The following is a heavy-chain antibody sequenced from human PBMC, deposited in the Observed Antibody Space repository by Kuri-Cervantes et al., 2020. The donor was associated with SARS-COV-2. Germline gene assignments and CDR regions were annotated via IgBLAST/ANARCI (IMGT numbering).Heavy chain of an antibody. V-gene: IGHV1-2*04. Sequence: ASVKVSCKASGYTFSGYYIYWVRQAPGQGLEWMGWINPNSGGTNYAQKFQGWVTMTRDTSISTAYMELSRLRSDDTAVYYCARGMVRGIIQSXYYAMDVWGQGTTVTVSS. D-gene: IGHD3-10*01. J-gene: IGHJ6*02. CDR1: GYTFSGYY. CDR3: ARGMVRGIIQSXYYAMDV. CDR2: INPNSGGT.